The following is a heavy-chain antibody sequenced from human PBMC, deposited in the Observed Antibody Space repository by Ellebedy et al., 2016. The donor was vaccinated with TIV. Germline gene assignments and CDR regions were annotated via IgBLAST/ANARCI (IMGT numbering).Heavy chain of an antibody. CDR2: IWSGGSIE. CDR3: TRDADSSGYYWYFDL. CDR1: GFIVNNYG. Sequence: GGSLRLSCAASGFIVNNYGIHWVRQAPGKGLEWVADIWSGGSIEYYADSVKGRFTISRDISKNTAYLQMNSLRAEDTAVYHCTRDADSSGYYWYFDLWGRGTLVTVSS. D-gene: IGHD3-22*01. J-gene: IGHJ2*01. V-gene: IGHV3-33*01.